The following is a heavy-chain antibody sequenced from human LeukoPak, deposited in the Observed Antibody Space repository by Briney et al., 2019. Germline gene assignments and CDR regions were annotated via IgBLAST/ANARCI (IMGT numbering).Heavy chain of an antibody. J-gene: IGHJ5*02. Sequence: SETLSLTCAVYGGSFSGYYWSWIRQPPGKGLEWIGEINHSGSTNYNPSLKSRVTISVDTSKNQFSLKLSSVTAADTAVYYCARGGGSGLYCSSTSCYWFDPWGQGTLVTVPS. V-gene: IGHV4-34*01. CDR3: ARGGGSGLYCSSTSCYWFDP. D-gene: IGHD2-2*01. CDR1: GGSFSGYY. CDR2: INHSGST.